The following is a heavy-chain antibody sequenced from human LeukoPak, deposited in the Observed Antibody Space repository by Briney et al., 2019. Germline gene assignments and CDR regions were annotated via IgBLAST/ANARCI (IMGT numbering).Heavy chain of an antibody. CDR3: ARTTGYSSTWELDS. D-gene: IGHD6-13*01. J-gene: IGHJ4*02. Sequence: PSETLSLTCTVSGSIRSYYWSWIRQSPGKGLEWIGFTSYIGKTNSNPSLKSRVTMSMDSSKSQFSLRLTSVTAADTAVYFCARTTGYSSTWELDSWGQGTLVTVSS. CDR2: TSYIGKT. V-gene: IGHV4-59*01. CDR1: GSIRSYY.